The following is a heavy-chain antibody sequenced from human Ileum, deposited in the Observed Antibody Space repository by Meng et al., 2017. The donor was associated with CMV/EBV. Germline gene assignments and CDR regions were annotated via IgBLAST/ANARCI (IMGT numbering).Heavy chain of an antibody. V-gene: IGHV3-30*02. J-gene: IGHJ4*02. Sequence: QGQLVGSGGGVVRPGGSLRLSCAVSGLTFSSYGMHWVRQAPGKGLEWVAFVRSDGSNKYYADSVKGRFTISRDNSENTLFLQMNSLRADDTAVYYCSSLGDYWGQGTLVTVSS. D-gene: IGHD3-16*01. CDR1: GLTFSSYG. CDR2: VRSDGSNK. CDR3: SSLGDY.